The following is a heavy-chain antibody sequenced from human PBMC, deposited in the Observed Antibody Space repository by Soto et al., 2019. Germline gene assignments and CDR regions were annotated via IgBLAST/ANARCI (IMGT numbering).Heavy chain of an antibody. D-gene: IGHD3-9*01. CDR2: SYYSGST. CDR3: PRFYDILTGHAFDI. V-gene: IGHV4-30-4*01. J-gene: IGHJ3*02. Sequence: VQLHESCPVLVNPSQTLSLTCTVSGGSISSGEYYRTWIRQPPGKGMEWIGYSYYSGSTYYNPYNTRRVAMCVAGWKTDMALKLSSVTAADTAVYDGPRFYDILTGHAFDIRVQGTMITVST. CDR1: GGSISSGEYY.